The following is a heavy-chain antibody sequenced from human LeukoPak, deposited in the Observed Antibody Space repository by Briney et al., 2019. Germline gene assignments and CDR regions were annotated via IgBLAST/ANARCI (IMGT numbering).Heavy chain of an antibody. J-gene: IGHJ4*02. Sequence: SETLSLTCTVSGGSISSYYWSWVRQPAGKGLEWMGGIFTSGSTNYNPSLKSRVTMSVDTSKNQFSLKLSSVAAADTAVYYCARGLEYYDFWSGYPANYFDYWGQGTLVTVSS. D-gene: IGHD3-3*01. CDR1: GGSISSYY. CDR3: ARGLEYYDFWSGYPANYFDY. V-gene: IGHV4-4*07. CDR2: IFTSGST.